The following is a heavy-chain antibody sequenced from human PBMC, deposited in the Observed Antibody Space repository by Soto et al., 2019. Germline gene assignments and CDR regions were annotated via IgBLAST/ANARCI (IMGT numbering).Heavy chain of an antibody. CDR3: ARAPLTYGSGLYYYGMDV. V-gene: IGHV1-69*13. J-gene: IGHJ6*02. D-gene: IGHD3-10*01. Sequence: SVKVSCKASGGTFSSYAISWVRQAPGQGLEWMGGIIPIFGTANYAQKFQGRVTITADESTSTAYMELSSLRSEDTAVYYCARAPLTYGSGLYYYGMDVWGQGTTVTVSS. CDR2: IIPIFGTA. CDR1: GGTFSSYA.